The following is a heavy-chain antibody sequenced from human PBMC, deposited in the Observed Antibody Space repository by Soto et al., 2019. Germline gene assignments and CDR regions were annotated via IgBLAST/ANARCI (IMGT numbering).Heavy chain of an antibody. V-gene: IGHV6-1*01. CDR3: ARDQGAPDRVYYYYYGIDV. CDR1: VDSVSSNSAA. D-gene: IGHD3-22*01. Sequence: PSQTLSLTCAISVDSVSSNSAAWNWIRQSPSRGLEWLGRTYYRSKWYNDYAVSVKSRITINPDTSKNQFSLQLNSVTPEDTAVYYCARDQGAPDRVYYYYYGIDVWGQGTTVTVS. CDR2: TYYRSKWYN. J-gene: IGHJ6*02.